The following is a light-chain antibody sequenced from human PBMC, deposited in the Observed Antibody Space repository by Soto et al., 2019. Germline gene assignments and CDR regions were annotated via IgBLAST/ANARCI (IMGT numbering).Light chain of an antibody. CDR3: QSYDSVLSASV. Sequence: QSVLTQPPSVSGAPGQRLTISCTGRSSNIGAGYDVHWYQQFPGTAPKLLIFSDINRPSGVPARFSASKSGSSASLAISGLQAEDEADYYCQSYDSVLSASVFGGGTKLTLL. CDR1: SSNIGAGYD. CDR2: SDI. V-gene: IGLV1-40*01. J-gene: IGLJ2*01.